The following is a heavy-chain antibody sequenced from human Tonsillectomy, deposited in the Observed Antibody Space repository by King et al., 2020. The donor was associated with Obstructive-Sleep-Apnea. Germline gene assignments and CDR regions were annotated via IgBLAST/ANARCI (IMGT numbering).Heavy chain of an antibody. V-gene: IGHV3-23*04. Sequence: EVQLVESGGGLVQPGGSLRLSCAASGFTFSSYAMSWVRQAPGKGLEWVSAISGSGGSTYYADSVKGRFTISRDNSKNTLYLQMNSLRAEDTAVYYCAKDQRYDTCDGAGYFQHWGQGTLVTVSS. J-gene: IGHJ1*01. CDR3: AKDQRYDTCDGAGYFQH. D-gene: IGHD3-22*01. CDR2: ISGSGGST. CDR1: GFTFSSYA.